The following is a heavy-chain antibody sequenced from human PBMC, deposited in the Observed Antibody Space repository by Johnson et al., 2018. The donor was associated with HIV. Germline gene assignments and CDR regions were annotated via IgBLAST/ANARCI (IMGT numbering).Heavy chain of an antibody. D-gene: IGHD3-10*01. V-gene: IGHV3-13*01. J-gene: IGHJ3*02. CDR1: GFTFSSYD. CDR3: ARENGGGAFDI. CDR2: IGTAGDT. Sequence: DQLVESGGGLVQPGGSLRLSCAASGFTFSSYDMHWVRQATGKGLEWVSAIGTAGDTYYPGSVKGRFTISRENAKNSLYLQMNSLRAGDTAVYYCARENGGGAFDIWGQGTMVTVSS.